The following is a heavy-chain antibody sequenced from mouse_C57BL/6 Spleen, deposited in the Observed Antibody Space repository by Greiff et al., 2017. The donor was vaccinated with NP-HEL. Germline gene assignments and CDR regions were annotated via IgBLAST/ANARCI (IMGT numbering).Heavy chain of an antibody. Sequence: EVMLVESGPELVKPGASVKISCKASGYSFTGYYMNWVKQSPEKSLEWIGEINPSTGGTTYNQKFKAKATLTVDKSSSTAYMQLKSLTSEDSAVYYCARSAHYYGSRMGFAYWGQGTLVTVSA. J-gene: IGHJ3*01. CDR1: GYSFTGYY. V-gene: IGHV1-42*01. CDR2: INPSTGGT. CDR3: ARSAHYYGSRMGFAY. D-gene: IGHD1-1*01.